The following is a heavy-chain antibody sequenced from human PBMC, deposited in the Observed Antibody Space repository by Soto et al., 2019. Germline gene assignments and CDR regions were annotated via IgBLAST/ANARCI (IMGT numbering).Heavy chain of an antibody. J-gene: IGHJ4*02. V-gene: IGHV3-7*03. D-gene: IGHD2-2*01. CDR1: GFTFSSYW. CDR2: IRQDGSEK. Sequence: AGSLRLSCAASGFTFSSYWMIWVRQAQEKGLEWVGNIRQDGSEKHYVDSVKGRFTISRDNANNSLYLQMSSLRADDTAVYYCARGGCSSTTCHRGDYWGQGTLVTVSS. CDR3: ARGGCSSTTCHRGDY.